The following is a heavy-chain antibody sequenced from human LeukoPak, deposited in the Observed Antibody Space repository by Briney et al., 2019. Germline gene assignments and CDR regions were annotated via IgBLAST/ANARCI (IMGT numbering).Heavy chain of an antibody. V-gene: IGHV3-21*01. CDR2: ISSSSSYI. CDR1: GFTFSSYS. J-gene: IGHJ3*02. D-gene: IGHD1-14*01. Sequence: PGGSLRLSCAASGFTFSSYSMNWVRQAPGKGLEWVSSISSSSSYIYYADSVKGRFTISRDNAKNSPYLQMNSLRAEDTAVYYCARAPLNPIHDAFDIWGQGTMVTVSS. CDR3: ARAPLNPIHDAFDI.